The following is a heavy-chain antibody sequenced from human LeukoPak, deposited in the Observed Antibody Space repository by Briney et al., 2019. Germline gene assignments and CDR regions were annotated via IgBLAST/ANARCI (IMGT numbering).Heavy chain of an antibody. D-gene: IGHD6-19*01. CDR1: GGTFNSYA. CDR3: AREGGIAVADKGLDY. V-gene: IGHV1-69*13. Sequence: SVKVSCKASGGTFNSYAISWVRQAPGQGLEWMGGIIPIFGTANYAQKFQGRVTITADESTSTAYMELSSLRSEDTAVYYCAREGGIAVADKGLDYWGQGTLVTVSS. J-gene: IGHJ4*02. CDR2: IIPIFGTA.